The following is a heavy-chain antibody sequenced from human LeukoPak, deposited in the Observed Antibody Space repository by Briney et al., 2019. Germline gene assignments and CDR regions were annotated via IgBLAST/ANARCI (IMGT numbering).Heavy chain of an antibody. J-gene: IGHJ4*02. CDR2: ISAYNGNT. CDR3: ARETYGDYDFDY. CDR1: GYTFTSYG. V-gene: IGHV1-18*01. D-gene: IGHD4-17*01. Sequence: ASVELSCKASGYTFTSYGISWVRQAPGQGLEWMGWISAYNGNTNYAQKLQGRVTMTTDTSTSTAYMELRSLRSDDTAVYYCARETYGDYDFDYWGQGTLVTVSS.